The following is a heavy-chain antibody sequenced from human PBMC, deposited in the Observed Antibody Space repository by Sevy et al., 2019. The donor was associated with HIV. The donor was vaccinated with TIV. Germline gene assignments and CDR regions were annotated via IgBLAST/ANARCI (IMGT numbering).Heavy chain of an antibody. CDR2: INTNNGNA. CDR3: ARSCMVATPCYFDY. D-gene: IGHD5-12*01. J-gene: IGHJ4*02. Sequence: ASVKVSCKGSGYPFTSFGISWVRQAPGQGLEWMGWINTNNGNANYAQKYQGRVTMTTDTSTSTAYMELRSLRSDDTAVYYCARSCMVATPCYFDYWGQGTLVTVSS. CDR1: GYPFTSFG. V-gene: IGHV1-18*01.